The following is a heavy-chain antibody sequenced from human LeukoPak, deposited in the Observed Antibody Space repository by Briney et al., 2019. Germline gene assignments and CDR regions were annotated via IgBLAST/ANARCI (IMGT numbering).Heavy chain of an antibody. CDR2: ISGSGGST. V-gene: IGHV3-23*01. CDR3: AKDIGYGSVITSPHGDY. Sequence: PGGFLRLSCAASGFTFSSYAMSWVRQAPGKGLEWVSAISGSGGSTYYADSVKGRFTISRDNSKNTLYLQMNSLRAEDTAVYYCAKDIGYGSVITSPHGDYWGQGALVTVSS. D-gene: IGHD3-10*01. CDR1: GFTFSSYA. J-gene: IGHJ4*02.